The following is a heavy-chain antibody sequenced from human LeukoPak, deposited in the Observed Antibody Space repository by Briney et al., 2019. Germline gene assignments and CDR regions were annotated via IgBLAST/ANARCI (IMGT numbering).Heavy chain of an antibody. CDR3: AKCVEMATVLFDY. CDR2: ISNSGGST. V-gene: IGHV3-23*01. D-gene: IGHD5-24*01. J-gene: IGHJ4*02. Sequence: GGSLRLSCAASGFTFSSYAMSWVRQAPGKGLEWVSVISNSGGSTYHADSVKGRFTISRDNSKNTLYLQMNSLRAEDTAVYYCAKCVEMATVLFDYWGQGTLVTVSS. CDR1: GFTFSSYA.